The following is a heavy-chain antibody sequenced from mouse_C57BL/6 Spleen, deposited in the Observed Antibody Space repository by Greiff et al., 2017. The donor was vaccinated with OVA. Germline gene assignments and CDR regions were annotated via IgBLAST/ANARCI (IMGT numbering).Heavy chain of an antibody. V-gene: IGHV1-80*01. D-gene: IGHD3-2*02. J-gene: IGHJ2*01. CDR2: IYPGDGDT. Sequence: QVQLQQSGAELVKPGASVKISCKASGYAFSSYWMNWVKQRPGKGLEWIGQIYPGDGDTNYNGKFKGKATLTADKSSSTAYMQLSSLTSEDSAVYICARHSSGHDYFDYWGQGTTLTVSS. CDR3: ARHSSGHDYFDY. CDR1: GYAFSSYW.